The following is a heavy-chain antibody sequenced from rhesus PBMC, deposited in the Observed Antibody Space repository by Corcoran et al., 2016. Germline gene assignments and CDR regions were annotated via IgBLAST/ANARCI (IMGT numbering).Heavy chain of an antibody. V-gene: IGHV3S5*01. Sequence: EVQLVESGGGLVQPGGSLRLSCAASGFTFSSYGMSWVRQAPGKGLEWVSYISNGGGSTYYADSVQGRITITRDKSKHTLSLRMNSLRAEDPAVYYCATTPVGIAAAGRTGNFDYWGQGVLVTVSS. CDR2: ISNGGGST. CDR3: ATTPVGIAAAGRTGNFDY. D-gene: IGHD6S26*01. J-gene: IGHJ4*01. CDR1: GFTFSSYG.